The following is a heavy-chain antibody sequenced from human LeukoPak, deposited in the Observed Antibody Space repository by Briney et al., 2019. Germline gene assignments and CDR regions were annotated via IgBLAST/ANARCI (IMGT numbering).Heavy chain of an antibody. V-gene: IGHV3-23*01. CDR2: ISGSGGST. D-gene: IGHD1-20*01. CDR1: GFTVSSNY. CDR3: AKDQFITGTTSH. J-gene: IGHJ4*02. Sequence: PGGSLRPSCAASGFTVSSNYMSWVRQAPGKGLEWVSAISGSGGSTYYADSVKGRFTISRDNSKNTLYLQMNSLRAEDTAVYYCAKDQFITGTTSHWGQGTLVTVSS.